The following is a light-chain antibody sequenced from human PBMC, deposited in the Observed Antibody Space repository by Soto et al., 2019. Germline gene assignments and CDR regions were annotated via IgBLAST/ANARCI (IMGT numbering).Light chain of an antibody. J-gene: IGKJ2*01. CDR1: QSVTYNY. CDR3: QQYGSSPPYT. V-gene: IGKV3-20*01. CDR2: GAF. Sequence: EVVLTQSPGTLSLSPGEIATLSCRASQSVTYNYLAWYQQKPRQAPRLLIYGAFGRATGIPDRFSGSGSGADFTLTISRLEPEDFAVDYCQQYGSSPPYTFGQGTKLEI.